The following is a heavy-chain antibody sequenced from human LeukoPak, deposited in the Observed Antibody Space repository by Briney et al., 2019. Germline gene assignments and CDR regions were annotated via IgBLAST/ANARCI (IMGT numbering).Heavy chain of an antibody. D-gene: IGHD6-6*01. CDR3: ARDHEMSSSSVDY. J-gene: IGHJ4*02. V-gene: IGHV4-39*07. Sequence: SETLSLTCTVSRGSVNSNSYYWGWIRQPPGKGLEWIGTIYYSGNTYYNPSLEGRVTISVDTSKNQFSLKLTSVTAADTAVYYCARDHEMSSSSVDYWDQGTLVTVSS. CDR1: RGSVNSNSYY. CDR2: IYYSGNT.